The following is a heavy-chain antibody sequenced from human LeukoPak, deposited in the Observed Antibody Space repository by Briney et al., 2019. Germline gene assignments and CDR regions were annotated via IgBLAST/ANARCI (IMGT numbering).Heavy chain of an antibody. CDR1: GDPITSGSYY. J-gene: IGHJ6*03. V-gene: IGHV4-61*02. CDR3: ARGGSTLHSAGGHDIEFYYYYYMDV. D-gene: IGHD3-9*01. CDR2: IFISGGT. Sequence: PSETLSLTCTVSGDPITSGSYYWSWIRQPAGKGLEWIGRIFISGGTNYNPSLRSRVTMSLDTSKNQFSLKLYSVTAADTAVYYCARGGSTLHSAGGHDIEFYYYYYMDVWGKGTTVTISS.